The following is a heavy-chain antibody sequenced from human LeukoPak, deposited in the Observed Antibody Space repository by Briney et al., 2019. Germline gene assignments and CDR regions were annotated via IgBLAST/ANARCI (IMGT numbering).Heavy chain of an antibody. CDR3: ARPRAYYYYYMDV. CDR2: INSDVSST. Sequence: PGGSLRLSCAASGFTFSSYWMHWVRQAPGKGLVWVSRINSDVSSTSYADSVKGRFTISRDNAKNTLYLQMNSLRAEDTAVYYCARPRAYYYYYMDVWGKGTTVTVSS. J-gene: IGHJ6*03. CDR1: GFTFSSYW. V-gene: IGHV3-74*01.